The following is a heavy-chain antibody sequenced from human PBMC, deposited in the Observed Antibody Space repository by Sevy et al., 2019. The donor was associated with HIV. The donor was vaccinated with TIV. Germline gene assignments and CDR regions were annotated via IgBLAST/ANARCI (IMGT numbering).Heavy chain of an antibody. Sequence: SETLSLTCTVFGGSISSYYWSWIRQPPGKGLEWVGYMYYSGSTNYNPSLKSRVTTSADTSKNQCPPKLTSLTPADAAVYYCARQRGSSEFGFHFDIWGQGTMVTVSS. CDR1: GGSISSYY. V-gene: IGHV4-59*13. J-gene: IGHJ3*02. D-gene: IGHD6-13*01. CDR2: MYYSGST. CDR3: ARQRGSSEFGFHFDI.